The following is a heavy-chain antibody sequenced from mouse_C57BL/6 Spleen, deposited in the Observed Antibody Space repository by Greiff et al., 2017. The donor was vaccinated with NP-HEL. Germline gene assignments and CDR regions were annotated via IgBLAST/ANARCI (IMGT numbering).Heavy chain of an antibody. J-gene: IGHJ1*03. CDR1: GYAFSSSW. CDR3: ATPAFWYFDV. V-gene: IGHV1-82*01. Sequence: QVHVKQSGPELVKPGASVKISCKASGYAFSSSWMNWVKQRPGKGLEWIGRIYPGDGDTNYNGKFKGKATLTADKSSSTAYMQLSSLTSEDSAVYFCATPAFWYFDVWGTGTTVTVSS. CDR2: IYPGDGDT.